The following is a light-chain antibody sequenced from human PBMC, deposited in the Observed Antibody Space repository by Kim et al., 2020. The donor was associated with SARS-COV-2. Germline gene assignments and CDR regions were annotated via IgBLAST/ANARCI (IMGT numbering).Light chain of an antibody. CDR3: SSYTSSNTL. V-gene: IGLV2-14*03. CDR1: Y. Sequence: YVSWYQQHPGKAPTLMIFDVTKRPSGISNRFSGSKSGNTASLTISGLQAEDEADYYCSSYTSSNTLFGGGTKLTVL. CDR2: DVT. J-gene: IGLJ3*02.